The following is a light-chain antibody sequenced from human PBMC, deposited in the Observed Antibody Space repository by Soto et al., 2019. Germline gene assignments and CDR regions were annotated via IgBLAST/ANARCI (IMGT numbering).Light chain of an antibody. CDR3: QQYGSSPIT. V-gene: IGKV3-20*01. J-gene: IGKJ5*01. Sequence: EILLTQSPVTLSLSPGERATLSCIASQSVSSSYLAWYQQKPGQAPRLLIYGASSRATGIPGRFSGSGSGTDFTLTISRLEAEDFAVYYCQQYGSSPITFGQGTRLEIK. CDR2: GAS. CDR1: QSVSSSY.